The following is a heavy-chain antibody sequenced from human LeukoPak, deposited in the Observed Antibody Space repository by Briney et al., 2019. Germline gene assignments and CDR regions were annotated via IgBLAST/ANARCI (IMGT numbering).Heavy chain of an antibody. CDR1: GGTFSSYA. D-gene: IGHD6-19*01. Sequence: GSSVKVSCKASGGTFSSYAISWVRQAPGQGLEWMGRIIPILGIANYAQKFQGRVTITADKSTSTAYMELSSLRSEDTAVYYCARILSSSWYEYFHHWGQGTLVTVSS. CDR3: ARILSSSWYEYFHH. J-gene: IGHJ1*01. CDR2: IIPILGIA. V-gene: IGHV1-69*04.